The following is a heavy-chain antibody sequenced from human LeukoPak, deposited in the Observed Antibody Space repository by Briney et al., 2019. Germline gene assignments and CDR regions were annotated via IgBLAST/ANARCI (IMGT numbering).Heavy chain of an antibody. CDR3: ARDPASGSPEFDY. CDR1: GFTFSSYS. CDR2: ISSSSSYI. D-gene: IGHD5-12*01. V-gene: IGHV3-21*01. J-gene: IGHJ4*02. Sequence: GGSLRLSCAASGFTFSSYSMSWVRQAPGKGLEWVSSISSSSSYIYYADSVKGRFTISRDNAKNSLYLQMNSLRAEDTAVYYCARDPASGSPEFDYWGQGTLVTVSS.